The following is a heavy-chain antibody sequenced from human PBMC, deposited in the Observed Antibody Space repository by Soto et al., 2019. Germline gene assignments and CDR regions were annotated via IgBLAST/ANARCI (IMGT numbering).Heavy chain of an antibody. J-gene: IGHJ4*02. CDR1: GGSISGRGYY. CDR3: ARGRDYIWGTYRLGKYFDY. CDR2: IYYSGNT. V-gene: IGHV4-31*03. D-gene: IGHD3-16*02. Sequence: QVQLQESGPGLVKPSQTLSLTCTVSGGSISGRGYYWSWIRQYPGMGLEWIGYIYYSGNTYYKPSLKSRVSMSMDTSENQFSLYLSSVTAADTAVYSCARGRDYIWGTYRLGKYFDYWGQGVLVTVSS.